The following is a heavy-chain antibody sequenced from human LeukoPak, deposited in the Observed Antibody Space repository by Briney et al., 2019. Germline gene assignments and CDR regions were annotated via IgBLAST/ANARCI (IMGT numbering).Heavy chain of an antibody. J-gene: IGHJ4*02. Sequence: PGGSLRLSCAASGFTFSSYEMNWVRQAPGKGLEWVSYIRSRDSTIYYADSVKGRFTISRDNAKNSLYLQMNSLRAEDTAVYYCARRPDYGDCFDYWGQGTLVTVSS. CDR2: IRSRDSTI. CDR3: ARRPDYGDCFDY. CDR1: GFTFSSYE. D-gene: IGHD4-17*01. V-gene: IGHV3-48*03.